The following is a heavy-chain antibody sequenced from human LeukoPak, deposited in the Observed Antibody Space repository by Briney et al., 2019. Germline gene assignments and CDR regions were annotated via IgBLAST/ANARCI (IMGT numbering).Heavy chain of an antibody. V-gene: IGHV1-69*04. CDR1: GGTFSSYA. J-gene: IGHJ3*02. Sequence: GSSVKVSCKASGGTFSSYAISWVRQAPGQGLEWMGRIIPILGIANYAQKFQGRVTITADKSTNTAYMELRSLTSDDTAVYYCARDGSITGPFLDAFDIWGLGTMVTVSS. D-gene: IGHD1-20*01. CDR3: ARDGSITGPFLDAFDI. CDR2: IIPILGIA.